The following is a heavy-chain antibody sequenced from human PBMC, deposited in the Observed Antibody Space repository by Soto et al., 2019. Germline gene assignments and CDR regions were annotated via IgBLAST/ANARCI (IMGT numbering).Heavy chain of an antibody. CDR2: IYSSGSP. CDR1: GCSISGYY. J-gene: IGHJ6*03. D-gene: IGHD2-2*01. V-gene: IGHV4-59*01. Sequence: TSETLSLTCTVSGCSISGYYWSWIRQPPGKGLEWIGYIYSSGSPNYNPSLKGRAALSVDPSENQTSLRLSSVTAASTAVYYWAIFVIVPAARAHYNYFYMDVWGKGTTVTVSS. CDR3: AIFVIVPAARAHYNYFYMDV.